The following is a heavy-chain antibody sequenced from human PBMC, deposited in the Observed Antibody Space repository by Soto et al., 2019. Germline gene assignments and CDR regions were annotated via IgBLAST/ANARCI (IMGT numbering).Heavy chain of an antibody. D-gene: IGHD3-22*01. V-gene: IGHV4-39*01. CDR3: ARHGYYYDSTGYYYFL. CDR1: GGSVSSTNHY. Sequence: PSETLSLTCTVSGGSVSSTNHYWGWIRQPPGKGLEWIGDIYYSGMTRYNPSLKSRATISVDTSQNQFSLRLNSVTAADTAIYYCARHGYYYDSTGYYYFLWGQGTLVTVSS. J-gene: IGHJ1*01. CDR2: IYYSGMT.